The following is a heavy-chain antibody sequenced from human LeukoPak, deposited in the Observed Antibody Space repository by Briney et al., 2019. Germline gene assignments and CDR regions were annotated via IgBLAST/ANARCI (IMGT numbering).Heavy chain of an antibody. Sequence: ASVKVSCKASGYTFTSYYMHWVRQAPGQGLEWTGIISPSGGSTSYAQKFQGRVTMTRDTSTSTVYMELSSLRSEDTAVYYCARVPTSDFYFDYWGQGTLVTVSS. CDR3: ARVPTSDFYFDY. CDR2: ISPSGGST. CDR1: GYTFTSYY. J-gene: IGHJ4*02. V-gene: IGHV1-46*01. D-gene: IGHD2-2*01.